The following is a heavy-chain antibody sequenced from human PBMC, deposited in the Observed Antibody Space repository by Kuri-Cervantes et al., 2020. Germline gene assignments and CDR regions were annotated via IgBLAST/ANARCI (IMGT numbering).Heavy chain of an antibody. J-gene: IGHJ2*01. V-gene: IGHV1-18*01. CDR3: ARLTNWGPYWYFDL. CDR1: GYTFTSDG. CDR2: ISAYNGNT. Sequence: ASVKVSCKASGYTFTSDGISWVRQAPGQGLEWMGWISAYNGNTNYAQKLQGRVTMTTDTSTSTAYMELRSLRSDDTAVYYCARLTNWGPYWYFDLWGRGTLVTVSS. D-gene: IGHD7-27*01.